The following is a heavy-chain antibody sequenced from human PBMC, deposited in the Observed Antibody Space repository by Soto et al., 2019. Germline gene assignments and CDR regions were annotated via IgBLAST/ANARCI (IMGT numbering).Heavy chain of an antibody. CDR3: ARGGYDSEVGEHYYYYYMDV. CDR1: GGSISSYY. V-gene: IGHV4-59*01. J-gene: IGHJ6*03. Sequence: SETLSLTCTVSGGSISSYYWSWIRQPPGKGLEWIGYNYYSGSTNYNPSLKSRVTISVDTSKNQFSLKRSSVTAADTAVYYCARGGYDSEVGEHYYYYYMDVWGKGTTVTVSS. D-gene: IGHD5-12*01. CDR2: NYYSGST.